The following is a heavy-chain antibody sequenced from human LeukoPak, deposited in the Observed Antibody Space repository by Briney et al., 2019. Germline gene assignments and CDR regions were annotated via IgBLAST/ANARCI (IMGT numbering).Heavy chain of an antibody. CDR3: ARDEYDFWSGYYGFNY. D-gene: IGHD3-3*01. CDR2: INPNSGGT. CDR1: GYTFTGYY. V-gene: IGHV1-2*02. J-gene: IGHJ4*02. Sequence: ASVKVSCKASGYTFTGYYMHWVRQAPGQGLEWMGWINPNSGGTNYAQKFQGRVTMTRDTSISTAYMELSRLRSDDTAVYYCARDEYDFWSGYYGFNYWGQGTLVTVSS.